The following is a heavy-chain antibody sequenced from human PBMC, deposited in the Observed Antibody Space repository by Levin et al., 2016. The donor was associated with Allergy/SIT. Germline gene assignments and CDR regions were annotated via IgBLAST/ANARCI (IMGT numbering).Heavy chain of an antibody. D-gene: IGHD3-9*01. J-gene: IGHJ4*02. CDR3: VAEDLTDNYFFDY. Sequence: WIRQPPGKGLEWVSAISPSGGHTYYAASVQGRFSISRDNSKNVLYLQMNFLRADDTAQYYCVAEDLTDNYFFDYWGQGILVTVSS. CDR2: ISPSGGHT. V-gene: IGHV3-23*01.